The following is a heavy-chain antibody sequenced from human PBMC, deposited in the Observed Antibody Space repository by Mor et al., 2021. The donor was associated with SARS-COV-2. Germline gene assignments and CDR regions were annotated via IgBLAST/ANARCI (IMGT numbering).Heavy chain of an antibody. Sequence: IYYSGSTYYNPSLKSRLTISVDTSKNQFSLNLSSVTAADTAVYYCARDAGSSSWYYGAFDIWGQGTMVTVSS. V-gene: IGHV4-31*02. D-gene: IGHD6-13*01. J-gene: IGHJ3*02. CDR2: IYYSGST. CDR3: ARDAGSSSWYYGAFDI.